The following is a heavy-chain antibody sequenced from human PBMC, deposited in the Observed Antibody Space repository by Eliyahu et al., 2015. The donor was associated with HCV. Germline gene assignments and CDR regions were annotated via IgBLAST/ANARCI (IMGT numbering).Heavy chain of an antibody. Sequence: EVQLVESGGGLVKPGGSLRLSCAASGFTFSSYSMNWVRQAPGKGLEGVSSISSSSSYIYYADSVKGRFTISRDNAKNSLYLQMNSLRAEDTAVYYCARDPQRDILTGYRPYYYYGMDVWGQGTTVTVSS. D-gene: IGHD3-9*01. CDR1: GFTFSSYS. J-gene: IGHJ6*02. V-gene: IGHV3-21*01. CDR2: ISSSSSYI. CDR3: ARDPQRDILTGYRPYYYYGMDV.